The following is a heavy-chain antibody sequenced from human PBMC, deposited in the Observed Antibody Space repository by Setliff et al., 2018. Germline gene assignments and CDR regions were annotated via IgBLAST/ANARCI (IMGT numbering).Heavy chain of an antibody. D-gene: IGHD3-10*01. Sequence: PSETLSLTCNVSGGSISTYHWSWIRQPPGKRLEWIGYIYNSGTTNYNPSLKSRVTMSVDMSRNQFSLELSSVTAADTAVYSCARHVGIRGRGYNYYYYYMDVWGKGTTVTVSS. CDR1: GGSISTYH. CDR3: ARHVGIRGRGYNYYYYYMDV. J-gene: IGHJ6*03. V-gene: IGHV4-59*08. CDR2: IYNSGTT.